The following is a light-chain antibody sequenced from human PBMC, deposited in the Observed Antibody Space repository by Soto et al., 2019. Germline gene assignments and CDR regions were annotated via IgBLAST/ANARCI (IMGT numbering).Light chain of an antibody. CDR2: GAS. J-gene: IGKJ5*01. CDR3: QQYGSSPIT. CDR1: QTVRSN. Sequence: EIVLTQSPVTLSVSPVDRVTLSGMASQTVRSNLFWYQQKPGQAPRLLIYGASSRATGIPDRFSGSGSGTDFTLTISRLEPEDFAVYYCQQYGSSPITFGQGTRLEIK. V-gene: IGKV3-20*01.